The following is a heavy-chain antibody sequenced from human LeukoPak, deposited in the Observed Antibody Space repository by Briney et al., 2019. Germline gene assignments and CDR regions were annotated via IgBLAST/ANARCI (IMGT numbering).Heavy chain of an antibody. D-gene: IGHD2-2*01. CDR1: GYTFTTCA. V-gene: IGHV1-2*02. CDR3: ARDPTRVPAAYNWFDP. CDR2: IHADSGGT. J-gene: IGHJ5*02. Sequence: ASVKVSCKTSGYTFTTCAVHWVRQAPGQRLEWMGWIHADSGGTNYAQKFQGRVTMTRDTSISTAYMELSRLRSDDTAVYYCARDPTRVPAAYNWFDPWGQGTLVTVSS.